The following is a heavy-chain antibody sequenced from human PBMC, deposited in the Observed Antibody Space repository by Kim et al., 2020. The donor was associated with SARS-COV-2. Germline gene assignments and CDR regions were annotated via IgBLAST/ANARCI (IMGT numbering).Heavy chain of an antibody. D-gene: IGHD6-19*01. J-gene: IGHJ5*02. Sequence: KSRVTISVDTSKNQFALELSSVTAADTAVYYCARLLSGHDSSGPLNWIDPWGQGTLVTVSS. CDR3: ARLLSGHDSSGPLNWIDP. V-gene: IGHV4-39*01.